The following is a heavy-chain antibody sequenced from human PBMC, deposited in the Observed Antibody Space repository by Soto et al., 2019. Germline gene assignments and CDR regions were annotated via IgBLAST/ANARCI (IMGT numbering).Heavy chain of an antibody. CDR2: ISYDGTIK. D-gene: IGHD5-18*01. Sequence: QVQLVESGGGVVQPGRSLKLSCADSGFTFSSYAMHWVRQAPGKGLEWVAIISYDGTIKYYADSVKGRFTISRDNSKKSLYLKMNSLSAEDTAVYYCARDLSGYGYDYWGQGTLVTVSS. CDR3: ARDLSGYGYDY. V-gene: IGHV3-30*04. J-gene: IGHJ4*02. CDR1: GFTFSSYA.